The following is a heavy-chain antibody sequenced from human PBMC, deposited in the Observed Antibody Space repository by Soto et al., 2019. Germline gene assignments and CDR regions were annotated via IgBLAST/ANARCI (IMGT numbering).Heavy chain of an antibody. CDR3: ARAYDYDSSGRWGWSDAFDI. D-gene: IGHD3-22*01. CDR2: ISTYNDKI. J-gene: IGHJ3*02. CDR1: GYTFTTSG. V-gene: IGHV1-18*01. Sequence: ASVKVSCKASGYTFTTSGISWVRQAPGQGLEWMGWISTYNDKINYAQNLQGRVSLTTDTSTSTAYMELRSLRSDDTAVYYCARAYDYDSSGRWGWSDAFDIWGQGTMVTVSS.